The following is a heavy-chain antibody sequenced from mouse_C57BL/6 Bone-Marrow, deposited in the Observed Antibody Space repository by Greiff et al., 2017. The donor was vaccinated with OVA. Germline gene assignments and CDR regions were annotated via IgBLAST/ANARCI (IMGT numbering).Heavy chain of an antibody. V-gene: IGHV5-16*01. Sequence: EVQLVESEGGLVQPGSSMKLSCTASGFTFSDYYMAWVRQVPEKGLEWVANINYDGSSTYYLDSLKSRFIISRDNAKNILYLQMSSLKSEDTATYYCARKDYLYFDYWGQGTTLTVSS. CDR2: INYDGSST. CDR1: GFTFSDYY. CDR3: ARKDYLYFDY. J-gene: IGHJ2*01. D-gene: IGHD5-5*01.